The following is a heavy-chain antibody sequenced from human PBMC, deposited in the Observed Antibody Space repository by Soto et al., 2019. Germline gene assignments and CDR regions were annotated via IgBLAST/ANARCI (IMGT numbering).Heavy chain of an antibody. Sequence: GGSLRLSCAASGFTFSESAMHWVRQASGKGLEWVGRIRNKDNNYATAYTASVKGRFTISRDDSKNTVYLQMNSLKIDDTAVYYCTSRRDWTAVDPFDEWGLGTLVTVSS. J-gene: IGHJ4*02. CDR1: GFTFSESA. CDR2: IRNKDNNYAT. D-gene: IGHD5-18*01. V-gene: IGHV3-73*01. CDR3: TSRRDWTAVDPFDE.